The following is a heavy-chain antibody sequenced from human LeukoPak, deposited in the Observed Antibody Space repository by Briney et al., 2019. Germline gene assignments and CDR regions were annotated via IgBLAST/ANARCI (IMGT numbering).Heavy chain of an antibody. D-gene: IGHD3-22*01. V-gene: IGHV3-30*02. Sequence: PGGSLRLSCAASGFTFSSYGMHWVRQAPGKGLEWVAFIRYDGSNKYYADSVKGRFTISRDNSKNTLYLQMNSLRAEDTAVYYCAKRDHYDSSGYAPLFQHWGQGTLVAVSS. CDR1: GFTFSSYG. J-gene: IGHJ1*01. CDR2: IRYDGSNK. CDR3: AKRDHYDSSGYAPLFQH.